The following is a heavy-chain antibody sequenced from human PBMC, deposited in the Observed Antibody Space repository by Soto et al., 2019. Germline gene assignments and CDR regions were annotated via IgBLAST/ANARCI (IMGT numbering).Heavy chain of an antibody. J-gene: IGHJ4*02. D-gene: IGHD6-19*01. CDR1: GYTFTSYG. CDR2: ISAYNGNT. Sequence: VQLVQSGAEVKKPGASVKVSCKASGYTFTSYGISWVRQAPGQGPEWMGWISAYNGNTKYSPRLQGRVTMTTDTSTSTAFMELRSLRSADTAVYYCARGSYSSGWTFGYWGQGTLVTVSS. CDR3: ARGSYSSGWTFGY. V-gene: IGHV1-18*04.